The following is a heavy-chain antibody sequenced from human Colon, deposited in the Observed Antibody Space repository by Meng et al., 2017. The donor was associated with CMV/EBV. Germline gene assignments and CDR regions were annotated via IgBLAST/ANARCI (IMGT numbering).Heavy chain of an antibody. CDR3: ARKASHFYYGMDV. V-gene: IGHV3-21*04. Sequence: GESLKISCAASGFTFSSYGMNWVRQAPGRGLEWVASIVTTGSAVYYADSVKGRFTISRDDPKNTVSLEMNSLRAEDTAMYYCARKASHFYYGMDVWGQGTTVTVSS. CDR1: GFTFSSYG. CDR2: IVTTGSAV. J-gene: IGHJ6*02.